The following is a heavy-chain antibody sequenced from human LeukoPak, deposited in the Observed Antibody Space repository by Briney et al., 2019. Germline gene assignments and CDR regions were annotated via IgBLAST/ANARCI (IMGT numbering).Heavy chain of an antibody. CDR3: ARDPPDCGSGVASPFDY. D-gene: IGHD3-10*01. J-gene: IGHJ4*02. CDR1: GGSISSGSYY. CDR2: FHYGGIT. V-gene: IGHV4-39*07. Sequence: PSETLSLTCTVSGGSISSGSYYWGWIRQPPGKGLEWIGSFHYGGITYYNPSLKSRVTISVDTSKNQFSLKLGSVTAADTAVYYCARDPPDCGSGVASPFDYWGQGTLVTVSS.